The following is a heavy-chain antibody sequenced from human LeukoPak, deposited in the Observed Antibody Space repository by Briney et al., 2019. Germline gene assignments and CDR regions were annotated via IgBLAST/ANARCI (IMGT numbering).Heavy chain of an antibody. CDR2: ISGSGGST. V-gene: IGHV3-23*01. CDR3: ARGIAVAGTDY. D-gene: IGHD6-19*01. CDR1: GFTFSSYA. Sequence: PGGSLRLSCAASGFTFSSYAMSWVRQAPGKGLEWVSAISGSGGSTYYADSVKGRFTISRDNAKNTVYLQMNSLRAEDTAMYYCARGIAVAGTDYWGQGTLVTVSS. J-gene: IGHJ4*02.